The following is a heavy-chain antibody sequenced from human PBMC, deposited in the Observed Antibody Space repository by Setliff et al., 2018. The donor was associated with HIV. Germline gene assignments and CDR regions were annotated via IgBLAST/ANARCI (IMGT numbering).Heavy chain of an antibody. J-gene: IGHJ4*02. CDR3: ARDRTEFVDGGYYPYYFDS. V-gene: IGHV4-4*07. Sequence: SETLSLTCTVSGGSINSFYWNWVRQPAGRGLEWIGRIFASGNTNYNPSLKSRVTMSVDTSKNQFSLDLNSVTAADTAVYYCARDRTEFVDGGYYPYYFDSWGQGTLVTVSS. CDR1: GGSINSFY. CDR2: IFASGNT. D-gene: IGHD3-22*01.